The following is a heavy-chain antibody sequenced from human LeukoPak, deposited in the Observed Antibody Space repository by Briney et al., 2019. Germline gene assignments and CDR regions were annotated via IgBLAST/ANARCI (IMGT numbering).Heavy chain of an antibody. CDR2: ISSSGSTI. Sequence: GGSLRLSCAASGFTFSSYEMHWVRQAPGKGLEWVSYISSSGSTIYYADSVKGRFTISRDNAKNSLYLQMNSLRAEDTAVYYCARADLTVDIVATIMNPYYYYYMDVWGKGTTVTVSS. CDR3: ARADLTVDIVATIMNPYYYYYMDV. J-gene: IGHJ6*03. V-gene: IGHV3-48*03. D-gene: IGHD5-12*01. CDR1: GFTFSSYE.